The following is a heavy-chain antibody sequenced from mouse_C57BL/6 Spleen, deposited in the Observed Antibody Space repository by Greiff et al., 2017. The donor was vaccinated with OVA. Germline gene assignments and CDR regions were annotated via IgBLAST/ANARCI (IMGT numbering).Heavy chain of an antibody. CDR3: AIVYDDYESYWYFDV. D-gene: IGHD2-4*01. CDR2: IWTGGGT. V-gene: IGHV2-9-1*01. J-gene: IGHJ1*03. CDR1: GFSLTSYA. Sequence: VKLMESGPGLVAPSQSLSITCTVSGFSLTSYAISWVRQPPGKGLEWLGVIWTGGGTNYNSALKSRLSISKDNSKSQVFLKMNSLQTDDTARYYCAIVYDDYESYWYFDVWGTGTTVTVSS.